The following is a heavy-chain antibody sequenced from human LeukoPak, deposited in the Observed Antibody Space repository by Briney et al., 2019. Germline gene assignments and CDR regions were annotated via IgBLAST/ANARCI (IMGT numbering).Heavy chain of an antibody. D-gene: IGHD3-22*01. CDR1: GGSISSYY. J-gene: IGHJ4*02. CDR2: IYYSGST. CDR3: ATYDSSGYPLDY. V-gene: IGHV4-59*12. Sequence: SETLSLTCTVSGGSISSYYWSWIRQPPGKGLEWIGYIYYSGSTNYNPSLKSRVTISVDMSKNQFSLKLSSVTAADTAVYCCATYDSSGYPLDYWGQGTLVTVSS.